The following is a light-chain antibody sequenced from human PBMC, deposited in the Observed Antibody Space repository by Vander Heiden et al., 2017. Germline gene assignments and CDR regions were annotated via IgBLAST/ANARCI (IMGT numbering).Light chain of an antibody. Sequence: DIVMTQSPDSLAVSLGERATINCKSSQSVLYSSNNKNYLAWYRQKPGQPPELLIYGASTRESGVPDRFSGSGSGTDFTLTISSLQAEDVAVYYCQQYYTTLTFGQGTRLEIK. CDR1: QSVLYSSNNKNY. CDR3: QQYYTTLT. CDR2: GAS. J-gene: IGKJ5*01. V-gene: IGKV4-1*01.